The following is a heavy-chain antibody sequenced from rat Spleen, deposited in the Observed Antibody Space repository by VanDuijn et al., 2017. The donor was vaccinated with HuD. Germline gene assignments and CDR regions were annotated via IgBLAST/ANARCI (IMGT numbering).Heavy chain of an antibody. Sequence: EVQLVESGGGLVQPGRSLKLSCAASGFTFSDYYMAWVRQAPKKGLEWVASISYEGSSTYYGDSVKGRFTISRDNAKSTLYLQMNSLRSEDTATEYCGSQRTMIDWGQGVMVTVSS. CDR2: ISYEGSST. V-gene: IGHV5-22*01. J-gene: IGHJ2*01. CDR1: GFTFSDYY. D-gene: IGHD1-12*01. CDR3: GSQRTMID.